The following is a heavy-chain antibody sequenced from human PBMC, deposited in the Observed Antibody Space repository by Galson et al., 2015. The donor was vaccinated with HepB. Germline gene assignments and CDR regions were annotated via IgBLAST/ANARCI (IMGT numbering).Heavy chain of an antibody. CDR3: AKDQTGYSSGGDY. CDR1: GFTFSSYA. D-gene: IGHD6-19*01. V-gene: IGHV3-23*01. CDR2: ISGSGGST. J-gene: IGHJ4*02. Sequence: SLRLSCAASGFTFSSYAMSWVRQAPRKGLEWVSAISGSGGSTYYADSVKGRFTISRDNSKNTLYLQMNSLRAEDTAVYYCAKDQTGYSSGGDYWGQGTLVTVSS.